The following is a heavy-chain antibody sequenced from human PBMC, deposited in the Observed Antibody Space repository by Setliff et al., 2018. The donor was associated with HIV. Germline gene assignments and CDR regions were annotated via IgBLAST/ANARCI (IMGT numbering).Heavy chain of an antibody. V-gene: IGHV4-34*01. D-gene: IGHD5-12*01. J-gene: IGHJ4*02. CDR3: ARDQGRDGYKHFDY. CDR2: INHSGST. CDR1: GGSFSDYY. Sequence: SETLSLTCAVYGGSFSDYYWNWIRQPPGKGLEWIGEINHSGSTNYNPSLKSRVTISLDTSKNQFSLKLSSVTAADTAVYYCARDQGRDGYKHFDYWGQGTLVTVSS.